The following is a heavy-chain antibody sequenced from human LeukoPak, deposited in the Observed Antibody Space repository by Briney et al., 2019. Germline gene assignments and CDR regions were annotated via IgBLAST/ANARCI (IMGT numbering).Heavy chain of an antibody. D-gene: IGHD1-14*01. CDR3: ARGIPGENWFDP. J-gene: IGHJ5*02. Sequence: SVKVSCKASGGTFSSYAISWVRQAPGQGLEWMGRIIPIFGTANYAQKFQGRVTITTDESTSTAYMELSSLRSEDTAVYYCARGIPGENWFDPWGQGTLVTVSS. CDR2: IIPIFGTA. CDR1: GGTFSSYA. V-gene: IGHV1-69*05.